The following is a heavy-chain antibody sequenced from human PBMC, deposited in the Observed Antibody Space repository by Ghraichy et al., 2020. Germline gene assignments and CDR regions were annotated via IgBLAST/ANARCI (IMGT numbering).Heavy chain of an antibody. CDR1: GFTFGRHW. D-gene: IGHD4-17*01. V-gene: IGHV3-7*01. CDR3: ARDGRANDYGDYAGAFDI. J-gene: IGHJ3*02. Sequence: GGSLRLSCAASGFTFGRHWINWVRQAPGKGLEWVATIKQVASEIYYVASVKGRFTVSRDNAKNSVFLQMNSLRVEDTAVYYCARDGRANDYGDYAGAFDISGQGTTVTVS. CDR2: IKQVASEI.